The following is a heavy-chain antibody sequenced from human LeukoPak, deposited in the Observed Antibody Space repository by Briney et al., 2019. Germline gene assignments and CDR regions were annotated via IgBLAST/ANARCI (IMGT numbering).Heavy chain of an antibody. CDR1: GFTASSNY. CDR3: ARGNDILTA. J-gene: IGHJ5*02. Sequence: GGPLRPSCQASGFTASSNYISWVRQAPGKGLEWVSVIYSGGSTYYADSVKGRFTISRDNSKNTLYLQMNSLRAEDTAVYYCARGNDILTAWGQGTLVTVSS. V-gene: IGHV3-53*01. D-gene: IGHD3-9*01. CDR2: IYSGGST.